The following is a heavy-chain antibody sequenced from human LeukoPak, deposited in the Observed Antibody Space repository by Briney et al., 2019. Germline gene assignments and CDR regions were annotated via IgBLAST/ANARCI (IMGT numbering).Heavy chain of an antibody. J-gene: IGHJ3*02. V-gene: IGHV1-69*04. Sequence: SVTVSCKASGGTFSSYAISWVRQAPGQGLEWMGRIIPILGIANYAQKFQGRVTITADKSTSTAYMELSSLRSEDTAVYYCAGSYDSSGYDVAFDIWGQGTMVTVSS. CDR1: GGTFSSYA. CDR2: IIPILGIA. D-gene: IGHD3-22*01. CDR3: AGSYDSSGYDVAFDI.